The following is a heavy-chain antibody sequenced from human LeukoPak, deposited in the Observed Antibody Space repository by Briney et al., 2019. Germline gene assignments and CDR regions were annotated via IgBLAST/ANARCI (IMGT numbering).Heavy chain of an antibody. Sequence: SETLSLTCAVYGGSFSGYYWSWIRQPPGKGLEWIGEINHSGSTNYNPSLKSRVTISVDTSKNQLSLKLSSVTAADTAVYYCARGTWYSSGWSDYWGQGTLVTVSS. J-gene: IGHJ4*02. CDR3: ARGTWYSSGWSDY. D-gene: IGHD6-19*01. V-gene: IGHV4-34*01. CDR1: GGSFSGYY. CDR2: INHSGST.